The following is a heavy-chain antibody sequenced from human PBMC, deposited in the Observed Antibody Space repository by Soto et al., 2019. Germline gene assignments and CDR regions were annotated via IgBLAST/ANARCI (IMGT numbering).Heavy chain of an antibody. J-gene: IGHJ4*02. CDR3: ARGMDYHPTFDY. CDR2: INHRGST. Sequence: QVQLQQWGAGLLKPSETLSLTCAVYGGSFSGYYWSWIRQPPGKGLEWIGEINHRGSTNYNPSLKSRDTISVDTSKNQFALKLSSVTAADTAVYYCARGMDYHPTFDYWGQGTLVTVSS. V-gene: IGHV4-34*01. CDR1: GGSFSGYY. D-gene: IGHD4-17*01.